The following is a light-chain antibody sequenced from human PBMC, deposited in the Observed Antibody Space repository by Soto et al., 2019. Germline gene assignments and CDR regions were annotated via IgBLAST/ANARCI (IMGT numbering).Light chain of an antibody. V-gene: IGLV1-44*01. CDR1: SSNIGSNL. Sequence: QSVLAQPPSASGTPGQRVTISCSGSSSNIGSNLVNWYQQFPGTAPKLLIYNNNQRPSGVPGRFSGSKSGTSASLAVSGLQSEDEADYYGAAWDASLNAGGFGTGTKFTVL. J-gene: IGLJ1*01. CDR2: NNN. CDR3: AAWDASLNAGG.